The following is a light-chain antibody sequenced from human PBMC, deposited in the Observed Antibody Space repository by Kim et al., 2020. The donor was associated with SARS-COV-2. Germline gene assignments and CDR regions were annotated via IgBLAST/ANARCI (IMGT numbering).Light chain of an antibody. CDR1: QSVSSSY. J-gene: IGKJ2*01. CDR2: GAS. CDR3: QQYGSSLYT. Sequence: LSPGERATLSCKASQSVSSSYLAWYQQKPGQAPRLLIYGASSRATGIPDRFSGSGSGTDFTLTISRLEPEDFAVYYCQQYGSSLYTFGQGTKLEI. V-gene: IGKV3-20*01.